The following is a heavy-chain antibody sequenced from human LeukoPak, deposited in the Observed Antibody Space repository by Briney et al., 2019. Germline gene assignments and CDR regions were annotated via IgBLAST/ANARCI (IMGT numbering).Heavy chain of an antibody. Sequence: PSQTLSLTCAVSGGSISSGGYSWSWIRQPPGKGLEWIGYIYHSRSTYYNPSLKSRVTISVDRSKNQFSLKLSSVTAADTAVYYCARESDYFDYWGQGTLVTVSS. CDR3: ARESDYFDY. J-gene: IGHJ4*02. CDR2: IYHSRST. V-gene: IGHV4-30-2*01. CDR1: GGSISSGGYS.